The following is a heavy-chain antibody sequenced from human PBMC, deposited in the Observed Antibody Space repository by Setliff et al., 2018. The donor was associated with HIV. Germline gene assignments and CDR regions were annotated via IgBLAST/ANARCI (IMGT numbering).Heavy chain of an antibody. CDR3: TTGGSMTTMTT. V-gene: IGHV4-34*01. CDR2: INHSGST. D-gene: IGHD4-4*01. J-gene: IGHJ4*02. Sequence: SETLSLTCVVYGGSFTNYYWSWIRQPPGKGLECIGEINHSGSTNYNPSLKSRVSISIDTSKNQLSLTLTSATAADTAVYYCTTGGSMTTMTTWGQGTLVTVSS. CDR1: GGSFTNYY.